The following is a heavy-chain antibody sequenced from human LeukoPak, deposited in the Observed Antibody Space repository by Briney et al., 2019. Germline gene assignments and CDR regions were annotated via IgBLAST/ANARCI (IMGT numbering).Heavy chain of an antibody. CDR2: ISYDGSNK. D-gene: IGHD3-3*01. J-gene: IGHJ4*02. Sequence: GRSLRLSCAASGFTFSSYAMHWVRQAPGKGLKWVAVISYDGSNKYYADSVKGRFTISRDNSKNTLYLQMNSLRAEDTAVYYCARAWSPYDFWSGYPPGYWGQGTLVTVSS. CDR3: ARAWSPYDFWSGYPPGY. CDR1: GFTFSSYA. V-gene: IGHV3-30-3*01.